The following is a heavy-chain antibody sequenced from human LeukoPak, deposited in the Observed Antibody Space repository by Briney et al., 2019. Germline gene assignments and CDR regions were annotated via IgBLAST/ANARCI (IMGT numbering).Heavy chain of an antibody. CDR2: IIPILGIA. Sequence: ASVKVSCKASGGTFSSYAISWVRQAPGQGLEWMGRIIPILGIANYAQKFQGRVTITADKSTSTAYMELSSLRSEDTAVYYCAEHAPFCTNGVCSDYWGQGTLVTVSS. CDR3: AEHAPFCTNGVCSDY. V-gene: IGHV1-69*04. CDR1: GGTFSSYA. J-gene: IGHJ4*02. D-gene: IGHD2-8*01.